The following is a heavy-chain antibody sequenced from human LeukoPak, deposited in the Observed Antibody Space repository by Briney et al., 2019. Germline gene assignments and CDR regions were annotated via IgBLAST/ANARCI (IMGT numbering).Heavy chain of an antibody. CDR1: GASISNYY. CDR2: FYNSEST. J-gene: IGHJ4*02. Sequence: PSETLSLTCSVSGASISNYYWSWIRQPVGKGLEFIGLFYNSESTNCNPSLKSRVTMSVDTSKNQFSLKLSSVTAADTAVYYCARVGDYALKDWGQGTLVTVSS. CDR3: ARVGDYALKD. V-gene: IGHV4-4*07. D-gene: IGHD3-16*01.